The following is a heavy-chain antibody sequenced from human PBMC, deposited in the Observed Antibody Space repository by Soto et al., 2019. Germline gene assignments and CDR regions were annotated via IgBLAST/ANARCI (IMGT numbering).Heavy chain of an antibody. CDR3: ARGLHSLFDY. V-gene: IGHV3-33*01. Sequence: QVQLVESGGGVVQPGGSLRLSCAASGFTFSNYGMHWVRQAPGKGLEWVAVIWYDGNNKYYADSVKGRFTISRDNSNNTLYVQMTSVRAEDTAVYYCARGLHSLFDYGGQGTLVTVSS. CDR1: GFTFSNYG. CDR2: IWYDGNNK. J-gene: IGHJ4*02. D-gene: IGHD2-21*01.